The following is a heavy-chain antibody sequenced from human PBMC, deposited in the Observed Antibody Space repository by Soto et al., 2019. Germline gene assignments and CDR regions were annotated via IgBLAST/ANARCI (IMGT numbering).Heavy chain of an antibody. J-gene: IGHJ6*02. V-gene: IGHV4-31*03. D-gene: IGHD2-2*01. CDR2: IYYSGST. CDR3: ARVVVPAAIAGDYAIDA. Sequence: SETLSLTCTVSGGSISRGGYYWSWIRQHPGKGLEWIGYIYYSGSTYYNPSLKSRVTISVDTSKNQFSLKLSSVTAADTAVYYCARVVVPAAIAGDYAIDAWGQGTTVT. CDR1: GGSISRGGYY.